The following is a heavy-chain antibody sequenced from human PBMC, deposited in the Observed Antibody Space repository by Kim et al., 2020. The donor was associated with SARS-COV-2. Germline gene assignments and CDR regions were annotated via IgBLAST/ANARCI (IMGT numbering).Heavy chain of an antibody. V-gene: IGHV2-5*02. CDR1: GFSLSTSGVG. CDR3: AHSLGITIFGVVSIPFDY. D-gene: IGHD3-3*01. J-gene: IGHJ4*02. CDR2: IYWDDDK. Sequence: SGPTLVNPTQTLTLTCTFSGFSLSTSGVGVGWIRQPPGKALEWLALIYWDDDKRYSPSLKSRLTITKDTSKNQVVLTMTNMDPVDTATYYCAHSLGITIFGVVSIPFDYWGQGTLVTVSS.